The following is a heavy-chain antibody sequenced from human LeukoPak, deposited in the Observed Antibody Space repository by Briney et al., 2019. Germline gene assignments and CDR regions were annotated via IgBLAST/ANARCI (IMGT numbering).Heavy chain of an antibody. CDR1: GYTFTSYG. D-gene: IGHD3-10*01. Sequence: ASVKVSCKASGYTFTSYGISWVRQAPGQGLEWIGWISAYNGNTNYAQKLQGRVTMTTDTSTSTAYMELRSLRSDDTAVYYCARDITMVRGVRGYYYYGMDVWGQGTTVTVSS. J-gene: IGHJ6*02. CDR3: ARDITMVRGVRGYYYYGMDV. CDR2: ISAYNGNT. V-gene: IGHV1-18*01.